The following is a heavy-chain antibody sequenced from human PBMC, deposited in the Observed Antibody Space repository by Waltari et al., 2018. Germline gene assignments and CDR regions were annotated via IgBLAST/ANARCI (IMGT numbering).Heavy chain of an antibody. D-gene: IGHD3-3*01. V-gene: IGHV4-39*01. CDR3: ASHIPSGRFLEWAYDY. CDR1: GGSISSSSYY. CDR2: IYYSGST. Sequence: QLQLQESGPGLVKPSETLSLTCTVSGGSISSSSYYWGWIRQPPGKGLEWIGSIYYSGSTYYNPSLKSRVTISVDTSKNQVSLKLSSVTAADTAVYYCASHIPSGRFLEWAYDYWGQGTLVTVSS. J-gene: IGHJ4*02.